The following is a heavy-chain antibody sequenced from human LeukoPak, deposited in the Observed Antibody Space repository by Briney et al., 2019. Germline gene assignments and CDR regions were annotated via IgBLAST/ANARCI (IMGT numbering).Heavy chain of an antibody. Sequence: SETLSLTCTVSGGSISSGSYYWSWIRQPAGKGLEWIGRIYTSGSTNYNPSLKSPVTISIETSKNQFSLKLRSVTPADTAVYYCARGRYYDSSGYYSPFDYWGQGTLVTVSS. CDR3: ARGRYYDSSGYYSPFDY. J-gene: IGHJ4*02. CDR2: IYTSGST. V-gene: IGHV4-61*02. D-gene: IGHD3-22*01. CDR1: GGSISSGSYY.